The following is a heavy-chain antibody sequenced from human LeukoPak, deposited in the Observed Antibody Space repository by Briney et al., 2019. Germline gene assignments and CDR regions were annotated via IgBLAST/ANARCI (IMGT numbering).Heavy chain of an antibody. CDR1: GFTFSSYG. CDR2: IRYDGSNK. Sequence: GGSLRLSCAASGFTFSSYGMHWVRQAPGKGLEWVAFIRYDGSNKYYADSVKGRLTIFRDNSKNTLYLQMNSLRAEDTAVYYCARVASVMVTYYYMDVWGKGTTVTISS. V-gene: IGHV3-30*02. D-gene: IGHD5-18*01. CDR3: ARVASVMVTYYYMDV. J-gene: IGHJ6*03.